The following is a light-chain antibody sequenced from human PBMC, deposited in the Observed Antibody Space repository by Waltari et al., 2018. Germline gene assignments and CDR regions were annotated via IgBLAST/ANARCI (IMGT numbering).Light chain of an antibody. CDR3: PQRSNWPRLT. Sequence: EIVLTQSPATLSLSPGERATLSCRASQSVSSYLAWYQQKPGQAPRLLIYDASNRATGIPARLSGSGSGTDFTLTISSLEPEDFAVYYCPQRSNWPRLTFGGGTKVEIK. J-gene: IGKJ4*01. CDR1: QSVSSY. CDR2: DAS. V-gene: IGKV3-11*01.